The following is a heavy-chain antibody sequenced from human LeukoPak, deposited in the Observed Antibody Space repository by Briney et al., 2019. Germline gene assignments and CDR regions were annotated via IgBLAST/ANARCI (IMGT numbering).Heavy chain of an antibody. J-gene: IGHJ4*02. D-gene: IGHD4-17*01. CDR3: ARDGPDYGDYVFDY. V-gene: IGHV1-2*02. Sequence: ASVKVSCKASGYTFTDYYIHWVRQAPGQGLEWMGWINPNSGGTNYAQKFQDRVTMTRDTSISTDYMELSRLRSADTAVYYCARDGPDYGDYVFDYWGQGTLVTVSS. CDR2: INPNSGGT. CDR1: GYTFTDYY.